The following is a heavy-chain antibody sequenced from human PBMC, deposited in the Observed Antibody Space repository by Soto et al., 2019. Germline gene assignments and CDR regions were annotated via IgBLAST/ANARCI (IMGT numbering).Heavy chain of an antibody. CDR3: ARNGVAGMDF. Sequence: QVQLVQSGAEVKKPGSSVKVSCKASGDIFTSYAFSWVRQAPGEGLEWMGGMIPMFGTPNYAQKFQGRLTITADKSTSTVYMELSGLRSEDTAVYYCARNGVAGMDFLGQGTLVTVSP. CDR2: MIPMFGTP. CDR1: GDIFTSYA. D-gene: IGHD3-3*01. V-gene: IGHV1-69*06. J-gene: IGHJ4*02.